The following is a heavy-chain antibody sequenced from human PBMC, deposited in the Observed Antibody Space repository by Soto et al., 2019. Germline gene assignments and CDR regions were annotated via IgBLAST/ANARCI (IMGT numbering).Heavy chain of an antibody. CDR3: ARATIAVETARDYYYYGMDV. D-gene: IGHD6-19*01. V-gene: IGHV6-1*01. CDR1: GDSVSSNSAA. Sequence: SQTLSLTCAISGDSVSSNSAAWNWIRQSPSRGLEWLGRTYYRSKWYNDYAVSVKSRITINPDTSKNQFSLQLNSGTPEYTAVYYCARATIAVETARDYYYYGMDVWGQGTTVTVSS. CDR2: TYYRSKWYN. J-gene: IGHJ6*02.